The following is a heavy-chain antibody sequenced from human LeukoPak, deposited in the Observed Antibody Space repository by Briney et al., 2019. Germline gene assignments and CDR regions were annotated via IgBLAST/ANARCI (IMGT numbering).Heavy chain of an antibody. D-gene: IGHD3-22*01. CDR2: ISYDGSNK. V-gene: IGHV3-30*04. CDR1: GFTFSSYA. J-gene: IGHJ4*02. Sequence: GGSLRLPCAASGFTFSSYAMHWVRQAPGKGLEWVAVISYDGSNKYYADSVKGRFTISRDNSKNTLYLQMNSLRAEDTAVYYCARDSYDSSGYYSPFDYWGQGTLVTVSS. CDR3: ARDSYDSSGYYSPFDY.